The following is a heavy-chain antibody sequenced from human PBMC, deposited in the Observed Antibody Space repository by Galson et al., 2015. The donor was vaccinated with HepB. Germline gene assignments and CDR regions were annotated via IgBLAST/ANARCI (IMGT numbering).Heavy chain of an antibody. Sequence: SVKVSCKASGDTFNSFAISWVRQAPGQGLEWMGGIIPMFNTGNYAQKFQGRVTIYADKSTSTANMELSSLTYEDTAVYYCARLYYDFWSGYYDGVGMDVWGHGTTVTVSS. CDR3: ARLYYDFWSGYYDGVGMDV. CDR1: GDTFNSFA. D-gene: IGHD3-3*01. V-gene: IGHV1-69*06. J-gene: IGHJ6*02. CDR2: IIPMFNTG.